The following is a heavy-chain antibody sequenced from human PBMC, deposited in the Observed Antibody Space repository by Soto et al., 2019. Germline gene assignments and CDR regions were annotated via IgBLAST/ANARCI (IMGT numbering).Heavy chain of an antibody. D-gene: IGHD3-22*01. CDR3: ARGMGMIRRHDS. J-gene: IGHJ4*02. V-gene: IGHV4-61*01. CDR2: IYSSGSI. CDR1: GGSVSSDTHY. Sequence: QVQLQESGPGLVKPSETLSLTCTVSGGSVSSDTHYWSWIRQPPGKRLEWIGFIYSSGSINYNPSLKSRVTISVDTSNNQFSLSLNSVTATDTAVYYCARGMGMIRRHDSWGQGTLVIVST.